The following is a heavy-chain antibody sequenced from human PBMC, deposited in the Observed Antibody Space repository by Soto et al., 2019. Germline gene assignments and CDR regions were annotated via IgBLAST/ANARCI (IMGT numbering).Heavy chain of an antibody. CDR1: GYSXSSLH. CDR2: MNPHSGDT. Sequence: SXKVSCTASGYSXSSLHVDGVRQATGQGLEWIGWMNPHSGDTGFEQRFQGIVTMTSNTSINTAYMELRSLRSQDTSVYYCARGSPGPVDHWGQGTQGTVSS. CDR3: ARGSPGPVDH. J-gene: IGHJ4*02. V-gene: IGHV1-8*01. D-gene: IGHD3-10*01.